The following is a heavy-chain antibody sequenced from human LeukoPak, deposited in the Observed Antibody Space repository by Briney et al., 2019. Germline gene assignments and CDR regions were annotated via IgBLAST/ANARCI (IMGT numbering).Heavy chain of an antibody. CDR1: GGTFSSYA. V-gene: IGHV1-24*01. D-gene: IGHD7-27*01. CDR2: FDPEDGET. CDR3: ATDGDKTNLDY. J-gene: IGHJ4*02. Sequence: ASVKVSCKASGGTFSSYAISWVRQAPGKGLEWMGGFDPEDGETIYAQKFQGRVTMTEDTSTDTAYMELSSLRSEDTAVYYCATDGDKTNLDYWGQGTLVTVSS.